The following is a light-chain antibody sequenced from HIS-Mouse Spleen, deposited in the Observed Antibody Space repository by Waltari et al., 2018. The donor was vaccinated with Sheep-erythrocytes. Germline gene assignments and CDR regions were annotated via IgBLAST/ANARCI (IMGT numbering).Light chain of an antibody. CDR2: DVS. V-gene: IGLV2-11*01. J-gene: IGLJ1*01. CDR3: CSYAGSYNHV. CDR1: SSDVGGYNY. Sequence: QSALTQPRSVSGSPGQSVTISCTGTSSDVGGYNYVSWYQQHPGKAPKLMIYDVSKRPSGVPDRFSGSKSGHTASLTISELQAEDEADYYCCSYAGSYNHVFATGTKVTVL.